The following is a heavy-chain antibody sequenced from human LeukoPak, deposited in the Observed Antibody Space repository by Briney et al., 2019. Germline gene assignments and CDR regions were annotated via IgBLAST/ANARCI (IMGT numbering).Heavy chain of an antibody. CDR3: ARDKGVARKGYFDY. V-gene: IGHV4-59*01. Sequence: SETLSLTCTVSGGSISSYYWSWIRQPPGKGLEWIGYIYYSGSTNYNPSLKSRVTISVDTSKNQFSLKLSSVTAADTAVYYCARDKGVARKGYFDYWGQGTLVTVPS. CDR2: IYYSGST. D-gene: IGHD5-12*01. J-gene: IGHJ4*02. CDR1: GGSISSYY.